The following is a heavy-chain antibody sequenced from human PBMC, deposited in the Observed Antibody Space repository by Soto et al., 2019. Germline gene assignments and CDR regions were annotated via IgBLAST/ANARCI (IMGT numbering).Heavy chain of an antibody. CDR2: IYYSGST. CDR1: GGSISSGGYY. J-gene: IGHJ5*02. Sequence: PSETLSLTCTVSGGSISSGGYYWSWIRQHPGKGLEWIGYIYYSGSTYYNPSLKSRVTISVDTSKNQFSLKLSSVTAADTAVYYCARQRCTADNCYVRATWFDPWGPGTLVTVSS. D-gene: IGHD1-20*01. V-gene: IGHV4-31*03. CDR3: ARQRCTADNCYVRATWFDP.